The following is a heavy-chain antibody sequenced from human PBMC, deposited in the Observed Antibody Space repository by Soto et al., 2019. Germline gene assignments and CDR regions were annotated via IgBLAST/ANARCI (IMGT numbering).Heavy chain of an antibody. Sequence: EVQLVESGGGLIQPGGSLRLSCAASGFTFSSNDMNWVRQAPGKGLEWVSLIYSGGSTYYADSVKGRLTISRDNSKNTLYLQMSSQRAEDTAVYYCATRPLLPGAPWGQGTMVTVSS. D-gene: IGHD3-22*01. CDR1: GFTFSSND. CDR2: IYSGGST. J-gene: IGHJ3*01. CDR3: ATRPLLPGAP. V-gene: IGHV3-53*01.